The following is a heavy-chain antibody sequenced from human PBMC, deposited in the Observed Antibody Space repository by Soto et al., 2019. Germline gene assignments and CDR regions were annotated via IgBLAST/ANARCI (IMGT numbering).Heavy chain of an antibody. CDR2: ISSSGTII. V-gene: IGHV3-11*01. Sequence: QVQLVESGGGLVKPGGSLRLSCAASGFTFSDYYISWIRQAPGKGLEWVSYISSSGTIIYHADSVKGRFTISRDNAKNSLFLQMNSLRAEDTAVYYCARSKSIFYVMDVWGQGTTVTVSS. CDR1: GFTFSDYY. D-gene: IGHD2-15*01. J-gene: IGHJ6*02. CDR3: ARSKSIFYVMDV.